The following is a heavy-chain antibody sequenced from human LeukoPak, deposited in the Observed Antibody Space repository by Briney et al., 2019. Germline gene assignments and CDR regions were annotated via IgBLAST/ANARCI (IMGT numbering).Heavy chain of an antibody. Sequence: ASVKVSCKASGYTFTSYGICWVRQATGQGLEWMGWMNPNSGNTGYAQKFQGRVTITRNTSISTAYMELSSLRSEDTAVYYCARGRRKGSCSSTSCYYFDYWGQGTLVTVSS. CDR3: ARGRRKGSCSSTSCYYFDY. CDR1: GYTFTSYG. CDR2: MNPNSGNT. D-gene: IGHD2-2*01. V-gene: IGHV1-8*03. J-gene: IGHJ4*02.